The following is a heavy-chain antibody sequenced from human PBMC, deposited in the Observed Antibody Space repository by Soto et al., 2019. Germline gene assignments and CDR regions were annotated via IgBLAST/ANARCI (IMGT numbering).Heavy chain of an antibody. V-gene: IGHV4-31*03. J-gene: IGHJ6*02. CDR3: ARAPEVYYGSGSYSLTYYYGMDV. Sequence: SETLSLTCTVSGGSISSGGYYWSWIRQHPGKGLEWIGYIYYSGSTYYNPSLKSRVTISVDTSKNQFSLKLSSVTAADTAVYYCARAPEVYYGSGSYSLTYYYGMDVWGQGTTVTVSS. CDR2: IYYSGST. CDR1: GGSISSGGYY. D-gene: IGHD3-10*01.